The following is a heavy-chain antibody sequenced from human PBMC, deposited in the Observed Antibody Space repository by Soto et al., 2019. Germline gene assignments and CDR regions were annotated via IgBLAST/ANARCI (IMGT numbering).Heavy chain of an antibody. V-gene: IGHV3-23*01. J-gene: IGHJ5*02. CDR2: ITGSGVSR. CDR3: ARGRSSGWYRWLDP. Sequence: GGSLRLSCAASGFSSSDYAMSWVRQAPGKGLEWVSGITGSGVSRDYADLVKGRFTISRDSSQNTIYLRMNNLRAEDTAVYYCARGRSSGWYRWLDPWGQGTLVTVSS. CDR1: GFSSSDYA. D-gene: IGHD6-19*01.